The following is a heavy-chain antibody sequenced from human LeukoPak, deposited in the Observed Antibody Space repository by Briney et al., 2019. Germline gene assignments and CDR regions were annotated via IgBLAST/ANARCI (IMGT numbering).Heavy chain of an antibody. D-gene: IGHD4-23*01. V-gene: IGHV4-59*01. J-gene: IGHJ4*02. CDR1: GGSISSYY. Sequence: SETLSLTCTVSGGSISSYYWSWIRQPPGKGLEWIGYIYYSGSTNYNPSLKSRVTISVDTSKNQFSLKLSSVTAADTAVYYCARAAAYYGGAHFDYWGQGTLVTVSS. CDR3: ARAAAYYGGAHFDY. CDR2: IYYSGST.